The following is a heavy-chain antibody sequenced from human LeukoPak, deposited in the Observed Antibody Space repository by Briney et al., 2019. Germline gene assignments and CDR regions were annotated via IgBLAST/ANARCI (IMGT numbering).Heavy chain of an antibody. D-gene: IGHD3-10*01. V-gene: IGHV4-61*01. Sequence: PSETLSLTCTVSGGSVSSGSYYWSWIRQPPGKGLEWIGYIYYSGSTNYNPSLKSRVTISVDTSKNQFSLKPSSVTAADTAVYYCARSEWFGELVYYFDYWGQGTLVTVSS. CDR3: ARSEWFGELVYYFDY. CDR2: IYYSGST. J-gene: IGHJ4*02. CDR1: GGSVSSGSYY.